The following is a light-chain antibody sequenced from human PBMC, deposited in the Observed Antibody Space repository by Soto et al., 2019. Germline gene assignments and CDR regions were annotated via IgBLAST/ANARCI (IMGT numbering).Light chain of an antibody. Sequence: QSALTQPPSASGSPDQSVTISCTGTSSDVGGYNYVSWYQQHPGKAPKLMIYEVTKRPSGVPDRFSGSKSGNTASLTVSGLQAEDENGYYCSSSAGSHNLSLFGT. CDR1: SSDVGGYNY. CDR2: EVT. CDR3: SSSAGSHNLSL. J-gene: IGLJ1*01. V-gene: IGLV2-8*01.